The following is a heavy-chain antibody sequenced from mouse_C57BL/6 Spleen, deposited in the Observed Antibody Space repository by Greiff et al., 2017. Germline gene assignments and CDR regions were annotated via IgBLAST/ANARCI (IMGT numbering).Heavy chain of an antibody. CDR1: GFNIKDDY. Sequence: VQLQQSGAELVRPGASVKLSCTASGFNIKDDYMHWVKQRPEQGLEWIGWIDPENGDTEYASKFQGKATITADTSSNTAYLQLSSLTSEDTAVYYCTFPYYYGSRYYWGPGTTLTVSS. CDR3: TFPYYYGSRYY. CDR2: IDPENGDT. V-gene: IGHV14-4*01. J-gene: IGHJ2*01. D-gene: IGHD1-1*01.